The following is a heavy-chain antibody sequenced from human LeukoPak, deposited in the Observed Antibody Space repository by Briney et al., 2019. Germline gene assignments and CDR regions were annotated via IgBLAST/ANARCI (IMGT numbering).Heavy chain of an antibody. V-gene: IGHV3-30*02. J-gene: IGHJ4*02. CDR3: AKDRVWAYYYGSGREYYFDY. CDR1: GFTFSSYG. D-gene: IGHD3-10*01. Sequence: PGGSLRLSCAASGFTFSSYGMHWVRQAPGKGLEWVAFIRHDGSNKYYADSVKGRFTISRDNSKNTLYLQMNSLRAEDTAVYYCAKDRVWAYYYGSGREYYFDYWGQGTLVTVSS. CDR2: IRHDGSNK.